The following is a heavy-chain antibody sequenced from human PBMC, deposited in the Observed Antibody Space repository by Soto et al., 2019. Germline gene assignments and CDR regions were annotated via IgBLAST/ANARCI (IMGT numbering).Heavy chain of an antibody. Sequence: SETLSLTCTVSGGSISSGGYYWSWIRQHPGKGLEWIGYIYYSGSTYYNPSLKSRVTISVDTSKNQFSLKLSSVTAADTAVYYCARVGDGYNLGWFDPWGQGTLVTVSS. CDR3: ARVGDGYNLGWFDP. J-gene: IGHJ5*02. V-gene: IGHV4-31*03. CDR1: GGSISSGGYY. CDR2: IYYSGST. D-gene: IGHD1-1*01.